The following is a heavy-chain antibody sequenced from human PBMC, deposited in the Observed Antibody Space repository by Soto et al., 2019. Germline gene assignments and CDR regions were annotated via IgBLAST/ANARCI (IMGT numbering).Heavy chain of an antibody. J-gene: IGHJ3*02. Sequence: GGSPRLSCAASGFTFSRYTMHWVRQTPGKGLERVAVISYDGTNNYYTESVKGRFTISRDNSKNTLFLQMNSLRAEDTAVHFCAKGDCSGGSCYFSAFDIWGQGTMVTV. CDR1: GFTFSRYT. CDR3: AKGDCSGGSCYFSAFDI. D-gene: IGHD2-15*01. V-gene: IGHV3-30*18. CDR2: ISYDGTNN.